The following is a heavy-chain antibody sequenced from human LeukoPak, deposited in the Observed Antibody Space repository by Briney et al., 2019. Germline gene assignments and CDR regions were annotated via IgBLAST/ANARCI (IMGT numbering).Heavy chain of an antibody. D-gene: IGHD4-23*01. J-gene: IGHJ4*02. Sequence: PGGSLRLSCAASGFTFSSYSMNWVRQAPGKGLEWVSSISSSSSYIYYADSVKGRFTISRDNAKNSLYLQMNSLRAEDTAVYYCASELQTTVVTGSYGYWGQGTLVTVSS. CDR1: GFTFSSYS. V-gene: IGHV3-21*01. CDR3: ASELQTTVVTGSYGY. CDR2: ISSSSSYI.